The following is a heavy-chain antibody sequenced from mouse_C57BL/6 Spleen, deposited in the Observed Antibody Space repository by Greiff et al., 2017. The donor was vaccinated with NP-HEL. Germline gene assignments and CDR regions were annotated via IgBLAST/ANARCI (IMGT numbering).Heavy chain of an antibody. Sequence: QVQLQQSGAELARPGASVKLSCKASGYTFTSYGISWVKQRTGQGLEWIGEIYPRSGNTYYNEKFKGKATLTAEKSSSTAYMELRSLTSEDSAVYFCARSGVYSKSPENFDYWGQGTTLTVSS. CDR3: ARSGVYSKSPENFDY. D-gene: IGHD2-5*01. CDR2: IYPRSGNT. J-gene: IGHJ2*01. V-gene: IGHV1-81*01. CDR1: GYTFTSYG.